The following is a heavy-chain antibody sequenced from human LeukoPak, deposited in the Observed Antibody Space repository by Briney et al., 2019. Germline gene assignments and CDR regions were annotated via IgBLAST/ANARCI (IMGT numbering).Heavy chain of an antibody. J-gene: IGHJ4*02. V-gene: IGHV3-30*04. CDR3: ASSYSGSYYGY. CDR2: ISYDGSNK. CDR1: GFTFSSYA. D-gene: IGHD1-26*01. Sequence: PGGSLRLSCAASGFTFSSYAMHWVRQAPGKGLEWVAVISYDGSNKYYADSVKGRFTISRDNSKNTLYLQMNSLRAEDTAVYYCASSYSGSYYGYWGQGTLVTVSS.